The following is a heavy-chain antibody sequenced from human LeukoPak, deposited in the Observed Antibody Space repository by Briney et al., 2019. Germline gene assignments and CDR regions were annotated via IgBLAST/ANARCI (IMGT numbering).Heavy chain of an antibody. Sequence: PGGSLRLSCAASGFTFSSYSMNWVRQAPGKGLEWVAYISSSGSTIYYADSVQGRFTISRDNAKNSVYLQMNSLRAEDTAVYYCATRGVTHDAFDIWGQGTMVTVSS. CDR1: GFTFSSYS. D-gene: IGHD2-21*02. CDR3: ATRGVTHDAFDI. CDR2: ISSSGSTI. J-gene: IGHJ3*02. V-gene: IGHV3-48*04.